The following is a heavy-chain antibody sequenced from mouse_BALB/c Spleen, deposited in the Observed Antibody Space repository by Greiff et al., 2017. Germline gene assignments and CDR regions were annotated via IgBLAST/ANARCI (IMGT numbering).Heavy chain of an antibody. V-gene: IGHV14-3*02. Sequence: EVQLQESGAELVKPGASVKLSCTASGFNIKDTYMHWVKQRPEQGLEWIGRIDPANGNTKYDPKFQGKATITADTSSNTAYLQLSSLTSEDTAVYYCATRITLDYWGQGTTLTVSS. CDR1: GFNIKDTY. CDR3: ATRITLDY. CDR2: IDPANGNT. D-gene: IGHD2-4*01. J-gene: IGHJ2*01.